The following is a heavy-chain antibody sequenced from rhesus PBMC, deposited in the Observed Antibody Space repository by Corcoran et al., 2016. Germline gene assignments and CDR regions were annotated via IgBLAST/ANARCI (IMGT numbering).Heavy chain of an antibody. J-gene: IGHJ4*01. CDR3: ASLGRGNDY. Sequence: QLQPQESGPGLVKPSETLSLTCDVSGYSISSGYGWSWIRLPPEKVLELIGYISYSGSTRYNPSLKSRGTIARDTSKNQFSLKLSSVTAADTAVYYCASLGRGNDYWGQGVLVTVS. CDR1: GYSISSGYG. D-gene: IGHD5-24*01. V-gene: IGHV4-122*02. CDR2: ISYSGST.